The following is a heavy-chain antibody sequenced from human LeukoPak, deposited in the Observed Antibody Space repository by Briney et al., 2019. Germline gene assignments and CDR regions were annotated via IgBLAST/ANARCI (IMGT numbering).Heavy chain of an antibody. CDR3: ATTSPLLRYFDWPRY. Sequence: ASVKVSCKVSGYTLTELSMHWVRQAPGKGLEWMGGFDPEDGETIYAQKFQGRVTMTEDTSTDTAYMELSSLRSEDTAVYYCATTSPLLRYFDWPRYWGQGTLVTVSS. J-gene: IGHJ4*02. D-gene: IGHD3-9*01. CDR2: FDPEDGET. CDR1: GYTLTELS. V-gene: IGHV1-24*01.